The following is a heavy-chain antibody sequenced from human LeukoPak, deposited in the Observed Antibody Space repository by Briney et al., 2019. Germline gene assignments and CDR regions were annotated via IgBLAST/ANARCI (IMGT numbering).Heavy chain of an antibody. CDR1: GASISSGSYY. CDR3: ARHVGVTFGGVIVPPIDY. J-gene: IGHJ4*02. CDR2: IYTSGST. Sequence: SQTLSLTCTVSGASISSGSYYWSWIRQPAGKGLEWIGRIYTSGSTDYNPSLKSRVTISVDTSKNQFSLKLNSVTAADTAVYYCARHVGVTFGGVIVPPIDYWGQGTLVTVSS. V-gene: IGHV4-61*02. D-gene: IGHD3-16*02.